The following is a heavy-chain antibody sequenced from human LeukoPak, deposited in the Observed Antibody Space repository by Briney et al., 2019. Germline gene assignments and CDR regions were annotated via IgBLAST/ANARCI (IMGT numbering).Heavy chain of an antibody. CDR3: ATGRGYSYGYESEDFYYMDV. CDR1: GYTFTGYY. D-gene: IGHD5-18*01. Sequence: GASVKVSCKASGYTFTGYYMHWVRQAPGQGLEWMGWISPNSGGTNYAQRFQGRVTMTRDTSITTAYMELSRLTSDDTAVYYCATGRGYSYGYESEDFYYMDVWGKGTTVTVSS. J-gene: IGHJ6*03. CDR2: ISPNSGGT. V-gene: IGHV1-2*02.